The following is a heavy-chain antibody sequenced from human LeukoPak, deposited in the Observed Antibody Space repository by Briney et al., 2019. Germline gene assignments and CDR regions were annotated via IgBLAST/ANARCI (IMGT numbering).Heavy chain of an antibody. V-gene: IGHV3-21*01. Sequence: GGSLRLSCAASGFALRSYTVTWVRQAPGKGLEWVSSISSTSAYIYYAESVKGRFSISRDNAKNSLYLQMNNLRAEDTGVYFCARDLDYWGQGALVTVSS. CDR1: GFALRSYT. CDR2: ISSTSAYI. CDR3: ARDLDY. J-gene: IGHJ4*02.